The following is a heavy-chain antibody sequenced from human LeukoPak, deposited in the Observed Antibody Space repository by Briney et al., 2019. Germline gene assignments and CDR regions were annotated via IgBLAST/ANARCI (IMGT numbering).Heavy chain of an antibody. V-gene: IGHV3-23*01. CDR3: ARDRGNYGDPHSSDY. J-gene: IGHJ4*02. Sequence: GGSLRLSCAASGFTFSSYAMTWVRQAPGKGLEWVSIISGSGGSTSYADSVKGRFTISRDSAKNSLYLQMNSLRAEDTAVYYCARDRGNYGDPHSSDYWGQGTLVTVSS. CDR1: GFTFSSYA. CDR2: ISGSGGST. D-gene: IGHD4-17*01.